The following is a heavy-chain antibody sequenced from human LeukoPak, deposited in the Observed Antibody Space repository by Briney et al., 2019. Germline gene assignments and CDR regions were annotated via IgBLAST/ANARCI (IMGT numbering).Heavy chain of an antibody. CDR3: ARHGVTGGSGNGWFDP. D-gene: IGHD3-10*01. J-gene: IGHJ5*02. CDR1: GGSISSSSYY. Sequence: PSETLSLTCTVSGGSISSSSYYWGWIRQPPGKGLEWIGSIYYSGSTYYNPSLKSRVTISVDTSKNQFSLKLSSVTAADTAVYYCARHGVTGGSGNGWFDPWGQGTLVTVSS. CDR2: IYYSGST. V-gene: IGHV4-39*01.